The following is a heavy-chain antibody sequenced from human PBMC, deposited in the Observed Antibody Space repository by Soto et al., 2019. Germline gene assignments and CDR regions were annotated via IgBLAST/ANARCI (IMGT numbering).Heavy chain of an antibody. CDR3: SRAYEGHYFDY. Sequence: QVQLVESGGGVVQPGRSLRLYYAASGFTFSSYAMHWVRQAPGKGLEWVAVISYDGSNKYYADSVKGRFTISRDNSKNTLYLQMNSLRAEDTAVYYCSRAYEGHYFDYWGQGTLVTVSS. V-gene: IGHV3-30-3*01. CDR2: ISYDGSNK. D-gene: IGHD3-16*01. CDR1: GFTFSSYA. J-gene: IGHJ4*02.